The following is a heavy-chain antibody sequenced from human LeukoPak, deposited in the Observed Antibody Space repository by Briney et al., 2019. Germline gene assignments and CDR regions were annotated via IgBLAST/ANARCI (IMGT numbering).Heavy chain of an antibody. CDR1: GGSISSSSFY. CDR3: ARQGYISGQGFRNNWFDP. D-gene: IGHD6-19*01. Sequence: KPSETLSLTCTGSGGSISSSSFYWGWIRQPPGKGLEWIGTIFYSGSTYYNPSLRSRVTMSVDTSKNQFSLRLSSVTAADTAVYYCARQGYISGQGFRNNWFDPWGQGSLVTVSS. CDR2: IFYSGST. V-gene: IGHV4-39*01. J-gene: IGHJ5*02.